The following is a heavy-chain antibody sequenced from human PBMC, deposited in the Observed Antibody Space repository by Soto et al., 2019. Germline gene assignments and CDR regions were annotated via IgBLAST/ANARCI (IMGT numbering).Heavy chain of an antibody. J-gene: IGHJ5*02. D-gene: IGHD3-22*01. V-gene: IGHV1-18*01. Sequence: GASVKVSCKASGGTFSSYAISWVRQAPGQGLEWMGWISAYNGNTNYAQKLQGRVTMTTDTSTSTAYMELRSLRSDDTAVYYCARMYYYDSSGYNWFDPWGQGTLVTVSS. CDR2: ISAYNGNT. CDR1: GGTFSSYA. CDR3: ARMYYYDSSGYNWFDP.